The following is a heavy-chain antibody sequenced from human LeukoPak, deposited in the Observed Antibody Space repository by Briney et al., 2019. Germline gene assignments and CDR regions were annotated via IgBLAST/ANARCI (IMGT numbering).Heavy chain of an antibody. J-gene: IGHJ4*02. CDR2: IIPIFGTA. V-gene: IGHV1-69*13. D-gene: IGHD3-22*01. Sequence: SVKVSCKASGGTFSSYAISWVRQAPGQGLEWMGGIIPIFGTANYAQKFQGRVTITADESTSTAYMELSSLRSEDTAVYYCATWYYYDSSDYYLADYWGQGTLVTVSS. CDR3: ATWYYYDSSDYYLADY. CDR1: GGTFSSYA.